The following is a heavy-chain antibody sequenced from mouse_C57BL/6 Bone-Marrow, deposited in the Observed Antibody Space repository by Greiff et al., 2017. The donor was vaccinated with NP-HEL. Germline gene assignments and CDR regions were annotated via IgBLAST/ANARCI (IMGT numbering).Heavy chain of an antibody. V-gene: IGHV5-15*01. Sequence: DVMLVESGGGLVQPGGSLKLSCAASGFTFSDYGMAWVRQAPRKGPEWVAFISNLAYSIYYADTVTGRFTISRENAKNTLYLEMSSLRSEDTAMYYCARTYYGSRNYAMDYWGQGTSVTVSS. CDR1: GFTFSDYG. CDR2: ISNLAYSI. D-gene: IGHD1-1*01. J-gene: IGHJ4*01. CDR3: ARTYYGSRNYAMDY.